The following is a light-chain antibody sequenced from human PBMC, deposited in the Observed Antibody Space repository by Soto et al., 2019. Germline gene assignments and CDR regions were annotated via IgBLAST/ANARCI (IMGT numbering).Light chain of an antibody. CDR2: AAS. Sequence: AIRMTQSPSSFSASTGDRVTITCRASQGISSYLAWYQQKPGKAPKLLIYAASTLQSGVPSRFSGSGSGTDFTLNISCLQYEDFATYYCQQYYSYPQVTFGPGTKVDIK. CDR3: QQYYSYPQVT. V-gene: IGKV1-8*01. CDR1: QGISSY. J-gene: IGKJ3*01.